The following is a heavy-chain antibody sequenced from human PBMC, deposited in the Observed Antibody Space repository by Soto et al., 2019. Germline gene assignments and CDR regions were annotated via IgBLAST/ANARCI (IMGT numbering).Heavy chain of an antibody. CDR2: IYYSGTT. J-gene: IGHJ4*02. V-gene: IGHV4-28*01. Sequence: NLSETLALTCAVSGYSISSSNWWGWIRQPPGKGLEWIGYIYYSGTTYYNPSLKSRVTMSVDTSKNQFSLKLTSVTAVDTAVYYYARREIQGPIDYWGQGTLVTVSS. CDR1: GYSISSSNW. D-gene: IGHD1-26*01. CDR3: ARREIQGPIDY.